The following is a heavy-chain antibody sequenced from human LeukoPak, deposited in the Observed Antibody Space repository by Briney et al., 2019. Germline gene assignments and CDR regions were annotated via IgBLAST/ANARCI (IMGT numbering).Heavy chain of an antibody. CDR1: GGTFSTYA. CDR3: ARVRQGSSWPYYFDY. J-gene: IGHJ4*02. V-gene: IGHV1-69*10. D-gene: IGHD6-13*01. CDR2: IFPILGTA. Sequence: SVTVSCKASGGTFSTYAISWVRQAPGQGLEWVGRIFPILGTANYAPHFRGRATFTADRSTTTAYMELSSLRSEDTAVYYCARVRQGSSWPYYFDYWGQGTLVTVSS.